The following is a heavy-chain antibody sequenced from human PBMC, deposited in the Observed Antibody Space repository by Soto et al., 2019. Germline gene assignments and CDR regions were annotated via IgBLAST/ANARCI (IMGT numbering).Heavy chain of an antibody. Sequence: EVQLVESGGGLVQPGGSLRLSCAASGFTFSSYSMNWVRQAPGKGLEWVSYISSSSSTIYYADSVKGRFTISRVNAKNSLYLQMNSLSAEDTAVYYCARDLAKIRGYWYFDLWGRGTLVTVSS. J-gene: IGHJ2*01. D-gene: IGHD5-12*01. CDR2: ISSSSSTI. CDR1: GFTFSSYS. CDR3: ARDLAKIRGYWYFDL. V-gene: IGHV3-48*01.